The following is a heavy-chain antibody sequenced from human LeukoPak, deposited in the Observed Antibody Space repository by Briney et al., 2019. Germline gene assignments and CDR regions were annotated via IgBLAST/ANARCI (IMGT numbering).Heavy chain of an antibody. J-gene: IGHJ4*02. V-gene: IGHV3-30*02. CDR3: AKSYCSSTSCYGLDY. D-gene: IGHD2-2*01. Sequence: GGSLSLSCAASGFTFSSYGMHGVRQAPGKGLEGVTFIRYDGSNKYYEDSVKGRFTISRDNSKNTLYLQMNSLRAEDTAVYYCAKSYCSSTSCYGLDYWGQGTLVTVSS. CDR1: GFTFSSYG. CDR2: IRYDGSNK.